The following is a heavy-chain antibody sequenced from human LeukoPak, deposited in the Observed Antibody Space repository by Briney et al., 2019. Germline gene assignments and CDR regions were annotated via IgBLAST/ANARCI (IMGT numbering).Heavy chain of an antibody. V-gene: IGHV1-2*02. CDR1: GYTFTGYY. CDR3: ARDPPGTTAFDL. J-gene: IGHJ3*01. CDR2: INPKSDGT. Sequence: ASVKVSCKASGYTFTGYYMHWVRQAPGQGLEWMGWINPKSDGTKYAQNFQGRVTMTWDTSTSTAYMEVSRLTSDDTAMFYCARDPPGTTAFDLWGQGTMVTVSS. D-gene: IGHD1-1*01.